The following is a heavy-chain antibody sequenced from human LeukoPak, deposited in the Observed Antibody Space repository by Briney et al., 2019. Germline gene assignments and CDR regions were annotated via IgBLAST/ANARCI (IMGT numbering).Heavy chain of an antibody. CDR3: ARGGEYSGYDNFDY. J-gene: IGHJ4*02. D-gene: IGHD5-12*01. V-gene: IGHV3-53*01. CDR2: IYSGGST. CDR1: GITVSSNY. Sequence: GGSLRLSCAASGITVSSNYMSWVRQAPGKGPEWVSVIYSGGSTYYADSVKGRFTISRDNSKNTLYLQMNSLRAEDTAVYYCARGGEYSGYDNFDYWGQGTLVTVSS.